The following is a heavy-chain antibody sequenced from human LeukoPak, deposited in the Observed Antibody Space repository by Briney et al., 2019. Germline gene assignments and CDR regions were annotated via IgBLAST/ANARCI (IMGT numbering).Heavy chain of an antibody. V-gene: IGHV3-23*01. CDR2: MSGDATNT. CDR3: AKRTSGSSWYSSDY. D-gene: IGHD6-13*01. J-gene: IGHJ4*02. Sequence: PGGSLRLSCAASGFTFSSFAMNWVRQASGKGLEWVSTMSGDATNTYYADSVKGRFTISRDNSKTTLFLQMNSLRTEDTAVYYCAKRTSGSSWYSSDYWGQGTLVTVSS. CDR1: GFTFSSFA.